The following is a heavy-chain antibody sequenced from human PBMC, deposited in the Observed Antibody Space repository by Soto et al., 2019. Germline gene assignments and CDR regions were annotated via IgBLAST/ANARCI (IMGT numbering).Heavy chain of an antibody. CDR2: IIPIFGTA. CDR1: GGTFSSYA. J-gene: IGHJ4*02. CDR3: AGLRSSTVTTRGDY. V-gene: IGHV1-69*12. Sequence: QVQLVQSGAEVKKPGSSVKVSCKASGGTFSSYAISWVRQAPGQGLEWMGGIIPIFGTANYAQKFQGRVTTTAGQTTSTAYMELSSLRSEDTAVYYWAGLRSSTVTTRGDYWGQGTLVTVSS. D-gene: IGHD4-17*01.